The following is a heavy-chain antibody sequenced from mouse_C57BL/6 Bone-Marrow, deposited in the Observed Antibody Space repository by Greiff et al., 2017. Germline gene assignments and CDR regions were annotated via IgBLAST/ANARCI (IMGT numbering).Heavy chain of an antibody. Sequence: EVKVVESGAELVKPGASVKLSCTASGFNIKDYYMHWVKQRTEQGLEWIGRIDPEDGETKYAPKFQGKATITADTSSNTAYLQLSSLTSEDTAVYYCAMPTVVATDYWGKGTTLTVSS. V-gene: IGHV14-2*01. J-gene: IGHJ2*01. CDR2: IDPEDGET. CDR1: GFNIKDYY. CDR3: AMPTVVATDY. D-gene: IGHD1-1*01.